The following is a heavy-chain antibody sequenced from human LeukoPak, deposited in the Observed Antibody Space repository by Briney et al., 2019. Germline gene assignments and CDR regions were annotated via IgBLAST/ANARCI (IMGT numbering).Heavy chain of an antibody. Sequence: SGPTLVNPTQTLTLTCTFSGFSLSTSGVGVGWIRQPPGKALEWLALIYWNDDKRYSPSLKSRLTITKDTSKNQVVLTMTNMDPVDTATYYCAHGRGRHYDFWSGYFDPDTFDYWGQGTLVTVSS. CDR2: IYWNDDK. CDR3: AHGRGRHYDFWSGYFDPDTFDY. D-gene: IGHD3-3*01. V-gene: IGHV2-5*01. CDR1: GFSLSTSGVG. J-gene: IGHJ4*02.